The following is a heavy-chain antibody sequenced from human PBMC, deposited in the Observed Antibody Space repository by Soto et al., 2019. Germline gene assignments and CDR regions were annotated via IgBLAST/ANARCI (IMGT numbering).Heavy chain of an antibody. D-gene: IGHD2-2*03. CDR3: ARGMDIVVVPAAIFNYGMDV. V-gene: IGHV1-69*13. J-gene: IGHJ6*02. Sequence: SVKVSCKASGGTFSSYAISWVRQAPGQGLEWMGGIIPILGTANYAQKFQGRVTITADESTSTAYMELSSLRSEDTAVYYCARGMDIVVVPAAIFNYGMDVWGQGTTVTVSS. CDR1: GGTFSSYA. CDR2: IIPILGTA.